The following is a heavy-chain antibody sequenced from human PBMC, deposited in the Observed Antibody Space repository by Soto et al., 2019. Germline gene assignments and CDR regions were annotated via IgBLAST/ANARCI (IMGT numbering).Heavy chain of an antibody. CDR3: ARDKITGLFDY. Sequence: SETLSLTCTVSGGSISTHYWSWIRQPPGRGLQWIGYIYYNGNTNYNPSLKSLVTISVDTSKNQFSLKLTSVTAADTAVYYCARDKITGLFDYWGQGTLVT. V-gene: IGHV4-59*11. CDR2: IYYNGNT. CDR1: GGSISTHY. D-gene: IGHD2-8*02. J-gene: IGHJ4*02.